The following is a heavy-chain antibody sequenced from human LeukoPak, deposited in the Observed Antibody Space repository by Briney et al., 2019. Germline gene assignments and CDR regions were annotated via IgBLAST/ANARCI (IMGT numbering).Heavy chain of an antibody. J-gene: IGHJ5*02. CDR2: IRSKAYGGTT. V-gene: IGHV3-49*04. CDR3: TRVAYDSSGSWFDP. D-gene: IGHD3-22*01. Sequence: PGGSLRLSCTASGFTFGDYVMSWVRQAPGKGLEWVGFIRSKAYGGTTEYAASVKGRFTISRDDSKSIAYLQMNSLKTEDTAVYYCTRVAYDSSGSWFDPWGQGTLVTVSS. CDR1: GFTFGDYV.